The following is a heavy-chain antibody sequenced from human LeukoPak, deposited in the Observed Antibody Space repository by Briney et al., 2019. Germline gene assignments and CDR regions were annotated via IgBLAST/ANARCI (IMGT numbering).Heavy chain of an antibody. D-gene: IGHD3-16*02. Sequence: GGSLRLSCAASGFTFSSYSMNWVRQAPGKGLEWVSYISSSSSTIYYADSVKGRFTISRDNAKNSLYLQMNSLRAEDTTVYYCASPAWGTFGGVIAWGQGTLVTVSP. CDR2: ISSSSSTI. J-gene: IGHJ5*02. CDR3: ASPAWGTFGGVIA. CDR1: GFTFSSYS. V-gene: IGHV3-48*01.